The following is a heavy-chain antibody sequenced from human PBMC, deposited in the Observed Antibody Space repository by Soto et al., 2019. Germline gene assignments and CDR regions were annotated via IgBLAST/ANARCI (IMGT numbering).Heavy chain of an antibody. Sequence: SVKVSCKASGGTFSSYAISWVRQAPGQGLEWMGGIIPIFGTANYAQKFQGRVTITADESTSTAYMELSSLSSEDTAVYYCARVGGAIVVVPAAIRGFDPWGQGTLVTVSS. CDR3: ARVGGAIVVVPAAIRGFDP. V-gene: IGHV1-69*13. D-gene: IGHD2-2*02. J-gene: IGHJ5*02. CDR1: GGTFSSYA. CDR2: IIPIFGTA.